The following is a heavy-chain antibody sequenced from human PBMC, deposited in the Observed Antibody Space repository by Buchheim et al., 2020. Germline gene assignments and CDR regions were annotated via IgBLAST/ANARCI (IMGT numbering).Heavy chain of an antibody. V-gene: IGHV3-74*01. CDR1: GFTFRSYW. CDR3: ARDQYVGGSHRGMDV. Sequence: EVQLVESGGGLVQPGGSLRLSCAVSGFTFRSYWMEWVRQAPGKGLVWVSRIKSDGSTINYADSVEGRFTISRDNAKNTLYLEMESLRAEDTAIYYCARDQYVGGSHRGMDVWGQGTT. J-gene: IGHJ6*02. D-gene: IGHD3-10*02. CDR2: IKSDGSTI.